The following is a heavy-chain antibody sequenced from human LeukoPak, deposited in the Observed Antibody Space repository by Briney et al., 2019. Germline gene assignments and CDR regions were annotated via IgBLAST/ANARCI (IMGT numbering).Heavy chain of an antibody. V-gene: IGHV3-53*01. J-gene: IGHJ6*04. Sequence: GRSLRLSCTASGFTFGDYAMSWFRQAPGKGLEWVSTIYSGGSTYYADSVKGRFTISRDNSKNTLYLQMNSLRAEDTAVYYCARDMLPHVWGKGTTVTVSS. D-gene: IGHD2-8*01. CDR2: IYSGGST. CDR1: GFTFGDYA. CDR3: ARDMLPHV.